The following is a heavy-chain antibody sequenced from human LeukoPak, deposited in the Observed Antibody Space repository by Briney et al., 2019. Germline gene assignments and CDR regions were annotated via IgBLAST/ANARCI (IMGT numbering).Heavy chain of an antibody. J-gene: IGHJ4*02. CDR2: TYYRSKWYN. CDR3: ARRHGDYGMLDY. D-gene: IGHD4-17*01. V-gene: IGHV6-1*01. CDR1: GDSVSSNSAA. Sequence: SQTLSLTCAISGDSVSSNSAAWNWIRKSPWRGFEWLGRTYYRSKWYNDYAVSVKSRITINPDTSKNQFSLQLNSVTPEDTAVYYCARRHGDYGMLDYWGQGTLVTVSS.